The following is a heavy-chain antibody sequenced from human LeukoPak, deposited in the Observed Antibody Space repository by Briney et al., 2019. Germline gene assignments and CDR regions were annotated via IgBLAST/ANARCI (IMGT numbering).Heavy chain of an antibody. D-gene: IGHD4-17*01. V-gene: IGHV4-39*01. J-gene: IGHJ2*01. CDR2: IYYSGST. CDR1: GGSISNYY. CDR3: ARLDGDYTGFNWYFDL. Sequence: SETLSLTCTVSGGSISNYYWGWIRQPPGKGLEWIGSIYYSGSTYYNPSLKSRVTISVDTSKNQFSLKLSSVTAADTAVYYCARLDGDYTGFNWYFDLWGRGTLVTVSS.